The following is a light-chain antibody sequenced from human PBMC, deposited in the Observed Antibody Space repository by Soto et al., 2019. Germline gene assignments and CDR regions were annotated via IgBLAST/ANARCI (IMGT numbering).Light chain of an antibody. CDR1: QSVLYSPNNNNY. Sequence: DFVMTQSPDSLAVSLGERATINCKSSQSVLYSPNNNNYLSWYQQKPGQPPKLLIYCAYTRESGVPDRYRGSASGTDFTLTITSLQAEDLAVYYCNQYINAPWTFGQGTKVEIK. CDR2: CAY. J-gene: IGKJ1*01. CDR3: NQYINAPWT. V-gene: IGKV4-1*01.